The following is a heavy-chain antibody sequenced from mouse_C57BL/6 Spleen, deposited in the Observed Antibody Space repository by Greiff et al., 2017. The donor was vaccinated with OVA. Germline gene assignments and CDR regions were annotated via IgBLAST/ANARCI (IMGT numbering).Heavy chain of an antibody. Sequence: EVKLMESGPELVKPGASVKMSCKASGYTFTDYNMHWVKQSHGKSLEWIGYINPNNGGTSYNQKFKGKATLTVNKSSSTAYMELRSLTSEDSAVYYCARGGSNWVAWFAYWGQGTLVTVSA. J-gene: IGHJ3*01. CDR2: INPNNGGT. V-gene: IGHV1-22*01. CDR3: ARGGSNWVAWFAY. D-gene: IGHD4-1*01. CDR1: GYTFTDYN.